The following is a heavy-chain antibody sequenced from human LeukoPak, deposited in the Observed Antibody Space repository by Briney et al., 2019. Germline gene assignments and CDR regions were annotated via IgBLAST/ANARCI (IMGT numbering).Heavy chain of an antibody. CDR3: ARDAVVVPAAIPDGAGYYYYGMDV. Sequence: SETLSLTCAVYGGSFSGYYWSWVRQPPGKGLEWIGEINHSGSTNYNPSPKSRVTISVDTSKNQFSLKLSSVTAADTAVYYCARDAVVVPAAIPDGAGYYYYGMDVWGQGTTVTVSS. CDR2: INHSGST. D-gene: IGHD2-2*02. J-gene: IGHJ6*02. V-gene: IGHV4-34*01. CDR1: GGSFSGYY.